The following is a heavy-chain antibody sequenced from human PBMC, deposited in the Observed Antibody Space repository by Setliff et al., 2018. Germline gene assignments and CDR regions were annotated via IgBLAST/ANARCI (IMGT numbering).Heavy chain of an antibody. CDR3: ARVLGVDFQYYYLDI. J-gene: IGHJ6*03. Sequence: SVKVSCKASGGTFQNYGLTWVRQAPGQGLEWMGGIIPIFGTTNYAHSFKGRVTFTADDSTSTAYMDLSRLTSEDTAVYYCARVLGVDFQYYYLDIWGKGTTVTISS. V-gene: IGHV1-69*13. D-gene: IGHD2-21*01. CDR1: GGTFQNYG. CDR2: IIPIFGTT.